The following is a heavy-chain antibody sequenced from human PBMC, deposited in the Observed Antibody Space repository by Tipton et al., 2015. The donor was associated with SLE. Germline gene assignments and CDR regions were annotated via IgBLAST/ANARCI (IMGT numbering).Heavy chain of an antibody. V-gene: IGHV4-34*01. J-gene: IGHJ3*02. CDR1: GGSFSGYY. Sequence: TLSLTCAVYGGSFSGYYWSWIRQPPGKGLEWIGEINHSGSTNYNPSLKSRVTISVDTSKNRFSLKLSSVTAAGTAVYYCARGRPACDIWGQGTMVTVSS. CDR3: ARGRPACDI. CDR2: INHSGST.